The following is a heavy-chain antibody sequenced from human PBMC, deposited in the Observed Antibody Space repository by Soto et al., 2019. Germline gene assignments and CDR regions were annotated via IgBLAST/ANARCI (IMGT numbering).Heavy chain of an antibody. CDR1: GYTFTNYA. CDR2: INAGNGNT. Sequence: QVQLVQSGAEVKKPGASVKVSCKASGYTFTNYAMHWVRQAPGQRLEWMGWINAGNGNTKYSQKFQGRVTITRDTSASTAYMELSRLRSEDTAVYYCARGGSLYWYFDLWGRGKLVTVSS. J-gene: IGHJ2*01. CDR3: ARGGSLYWYFDL. V-gene: IGHV1-3*01. D-gene: IGHD1-26*01.